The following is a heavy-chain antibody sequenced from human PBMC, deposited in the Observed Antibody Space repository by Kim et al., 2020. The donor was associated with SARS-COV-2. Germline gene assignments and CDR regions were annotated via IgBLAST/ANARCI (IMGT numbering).Heavy chain of an antibody. CDR3: ARDPRRRITMIVVDDAFDI. CDR2: INPSGGST. V-gene: IGHV1-46*01. D-gene: IGHD3-22*01. Sequence: ASVKVSCKASGYTFTSYYMHWVRQAPGQGLEWMGIINPSGGSTSYAQKFQGRVTMTRDTSTSTVYMELSSLRSEDTAVYYCARDPRRRITMIVVDDAFDIWGQGTMVTVSS. CDR1: GYTFTSYY. J-gene: IGHJ3*02.